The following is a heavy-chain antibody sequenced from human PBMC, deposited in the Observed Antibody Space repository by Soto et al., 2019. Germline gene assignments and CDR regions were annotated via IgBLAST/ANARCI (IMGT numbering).Heavy chain of an antibody. J-gene: IGHJ5*02. CDR1: GFTFSSYS. V-gene: IGHV3-48*02. Sequence: EVQLVESGGGLVQPGGSLRLSCAASGFTFSSYSMNWVRQAPGKGLEWVSYISSSSSTIYYADSVKGRFTISRDNAKNSLYLQMNSLRDEDTAVYYCAREGGTWPLPLNWFDPWGQGTLVTVSS. CDR2: ISSSSSTI. CDR3: AREGGTWPLPLNWFDP. D-gene: IGHD1-26*01.